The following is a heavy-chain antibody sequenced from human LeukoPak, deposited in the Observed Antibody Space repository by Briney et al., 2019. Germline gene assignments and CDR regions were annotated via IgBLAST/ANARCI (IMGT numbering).Heavy chain of an antibody. D-gene: IGHD3-22*01. CDR3: ARGYSSGSRWLDY. CDR1: GFTFSSYG. J-gene: IGHJ4*02. CDR2: IWYDGSNK. V-gene: IGHV3-33*01. Sequence: PGRSLRLSCAASGFTFSSYGMHWVRQAPAKGREWVAVIWYDGSNKYYADSVRGRFTIPRANSKNTLYLQMNSLRAEDTAVYYCARGYSSGSRWLDYWGQGTLVTVSS.